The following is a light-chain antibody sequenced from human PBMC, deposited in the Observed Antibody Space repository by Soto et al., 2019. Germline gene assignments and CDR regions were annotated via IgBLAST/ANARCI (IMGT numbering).Light chain of an antibody. Sequence: EIVLTQSPGTLSLSPGERVTLSCRASQSVTSTYLAWYQQKPGQAPRLLIYDTSTRATGIPDRFRGSGSGTNFTLTISRLETEDFAVYYCQQYGRSPGLLTFGPGTKVDIK. J-gene: IGKJ3*01. CDR2: DTS. CDR1: QSVTSTY. V-gene: IGKV3-20*01. CDR3: QQYGRSPGLLT.